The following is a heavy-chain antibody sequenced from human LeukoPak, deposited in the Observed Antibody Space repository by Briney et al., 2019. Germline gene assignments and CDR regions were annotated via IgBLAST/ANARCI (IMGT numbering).Heavy chain of an antibody. D-gene: IGHD5-12*01. V-gene: IGHV4-59*01. CDR1: GSSISSYY. Sequence: PSETLSLTCTVSGSSISSYYWSWIRQPPGKGLEWIGYIYYSGSTNYNPSLKSRVTISVDTSKNQFSLKLSSVTAADTAVYYCAGSDIVATATGNYYYGMDVWGQGTTVTVSS. J-gene: IGHJ6*02. CDR2: IYYSGST. CDR3: AGSDIVATATGNYYYGMDV.